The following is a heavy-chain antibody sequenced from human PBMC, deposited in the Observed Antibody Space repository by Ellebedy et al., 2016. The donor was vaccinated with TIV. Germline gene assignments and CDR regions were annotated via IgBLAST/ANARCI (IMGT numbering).Heavy chain of an antibody. J-gene: IGHJ6*02. CDR1: GFTFSSYS. Sequence: GGSLRLSXAASGFTFSSYSMNWVRQAPGKGLEWVSYISSSSSTIYYADSVKGRFTISRDNAKNSLYLQMNSLRDEDTAVYYCARADCSSTSCFKDYYYYGMDVWGQGTTVTVSS. CDR3: ARADCSSTSCFKDYYYYGMDV. CDR2: ISSSSSTI. D-gene: IGHD2-2*01. V-gene: IGHV3-48*02.